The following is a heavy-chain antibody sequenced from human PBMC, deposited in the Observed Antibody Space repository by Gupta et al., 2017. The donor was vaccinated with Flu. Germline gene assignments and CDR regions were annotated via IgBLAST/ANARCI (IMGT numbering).Heavy chain of an antibody. J-gene: IGHJ4*02. CDR3: AKGFNYVFDF. V-gene: IGHV3-23*01. Sequence: MSWVRQALGKGLEWVSGITVSGDYTYYADSVKGRFTISRDNSENTLYLQTNSLRADDTAVYYCAKGFNYVFDFWGQGTLVTVSS. D-gene: IGHD4-4*01. CDR2: ITVSGDYT.